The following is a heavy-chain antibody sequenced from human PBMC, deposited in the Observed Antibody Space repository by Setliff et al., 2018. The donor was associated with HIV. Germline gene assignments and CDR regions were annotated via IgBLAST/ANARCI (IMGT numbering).Heavy chain of an antibody. CDR1: GGSVNDFY. J-gene: IGHJ4*02. D-gene: IGHD2-21*02. V-gene: IGHV4-4*09. Sequence: PSETLSLTCTVSGGSVNDFYCKWIRQPPGKGPEWIGYIHSSGSTIYNPSLKSRITISLDTSKEQFSLELSSATAADTAVYYCATLDHSGGNFLAYWGQGSLVTVSS. CDR3: ATLDHSGGNFLAY. CDR2: IHSSGST.